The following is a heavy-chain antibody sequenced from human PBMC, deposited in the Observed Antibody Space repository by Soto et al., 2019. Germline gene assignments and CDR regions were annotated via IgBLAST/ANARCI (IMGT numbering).Heavy chain of an antibody. CDR2: ISDSSSYT. J-gene: IGHJ4*02. Sequence: EVQLVESGGGLLKAGESLRLSCAASGFNFGGFAMNWVRQAPGKGLEWISSISDSSSYTDYADSVRGRFTISRNNAANSMNLQMNSLRGEATALYFCARDLDHCSSMNMRCYSYLDFWGQGTLFTVSS. V-gene: IGHV3-21*02. CDR3: ARDLDHCSSMNMRCYSYLDF. CDR1: GFNFGGFA. D-gene: IGHD2-2*01.